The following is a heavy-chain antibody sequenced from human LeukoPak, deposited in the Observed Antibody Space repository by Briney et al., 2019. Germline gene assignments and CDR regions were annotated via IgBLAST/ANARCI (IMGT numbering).Heavy chain of an antibody. Sequence: ASVKVSCKASGYTFTGYYMHWVRQAPGQGLEWMGWINPNSGGTNYAQKFQGRVTMTGDTSISTAYMELSRLRSDDTAVYYCARDERYTSGWYDEGGYYFDYWGQGTPVTVSS. CDR2: INPNSGGT. V-gene: IGHV1-2*02. CDR1: GYTFTGYY. J-gene: IGHJ4*02. CDR3: ARDERYTSGWYDEGGYYFDY. D-gene: IGHD6-19*01.